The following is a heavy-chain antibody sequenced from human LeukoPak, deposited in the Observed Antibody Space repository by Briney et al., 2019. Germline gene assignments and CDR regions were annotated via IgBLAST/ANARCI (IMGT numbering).Heavy chain of an antibody. CDR2: ISPNTGGT. Sequence: GASVKVSCKASGYTFTGYYIHWVRQAPGQGLEWLGWISPNTGGTHYAQNFQDRVTVTRDTSISTAYMDLSRLRSDDTAVYYCARVDWDLVGGGFDYWGQGTLVTVSS. D-gene: IGHD3/OR15-3a*01. CDR1: GYTFTGYY. V-gene: IGHV1-2*02. J-gene: IGHJ4*02. CDR3: ARVDWDLVGGGFDY.